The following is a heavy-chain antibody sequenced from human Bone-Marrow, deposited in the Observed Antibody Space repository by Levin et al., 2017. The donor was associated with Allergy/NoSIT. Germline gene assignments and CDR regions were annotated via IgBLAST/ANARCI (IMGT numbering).Heavy chain of an antibody. CDR1: GGPITTYY. CDR2: IYPTGKT. Sequence: PSETLSLTCTVSGGPITTYYWNWLRQAPGKGLEWIGYIYPTGKTNFNPSLKSRVTMSVDTSKNQFSLILSSVTAADTAVYYCARLRVMNRPFDYWGQGTLVAVSS. CDR3: ARLRVMNRPFDY. V-gene: IGHV4-59*13. J-gene: IGHJ4*02. D-gene: IGHD3-16*01.